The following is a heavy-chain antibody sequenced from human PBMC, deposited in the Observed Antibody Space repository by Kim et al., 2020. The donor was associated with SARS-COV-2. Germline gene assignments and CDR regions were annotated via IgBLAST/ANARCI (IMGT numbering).Heavy chain of an antibody. CDR3: AIVASKLRFLNFEY. D-gene: IGHD3-3*01. V-gene: IGHV3-23*01. Sequence: YASSVKRRFTISSDNSKNTLYLQLNSLRAEDTAVYYCAIVASKLRFLNFEYWGQGTLVTVSP. J-gene: IGHJ4*02.